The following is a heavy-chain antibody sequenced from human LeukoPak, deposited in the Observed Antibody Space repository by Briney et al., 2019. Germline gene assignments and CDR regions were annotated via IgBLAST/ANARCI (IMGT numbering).Heavy chain of an antibody. CDR1: GFTFSSYG. V-gene: IGHV3-33*01. Sequence: GGSLRLSCVASGFTFSSYGMHWVRQAPGKGLEWVADVWYDGSNKYYADSVKGRFTISRDNSKNTLYLQMNSLRAEDTAVYYCARVIAAAGRPNWYFDLWGRGTLVTVSS. CDR2: VWYDGSNK. J-gene: IGHJ2*01. D-gene: IGHD6-13*01. CDR3: ARVIAAAGRPNWYFDL.